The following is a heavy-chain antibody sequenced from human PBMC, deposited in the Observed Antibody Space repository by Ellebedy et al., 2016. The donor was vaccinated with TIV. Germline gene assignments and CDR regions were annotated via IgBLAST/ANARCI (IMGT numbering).Heavy chain of an antibody. D-gene: IGHD2/OR15-2a*01. CDR1: GGTFSRDA. V-gene: IGHV1-69*10. Sequence: AASVKVSCKASGGTFSRDAISWVRQAPGQGLEWMGGIIAIIGMPNYAQKFQGRVTISADTSTSTAYMELSSLRSEDTAVYYCARGGYCNSHGCLPFDNWGQGTLVTVSS. J-gene: IGHJ4*02. CDR3: ARGGYCNSHGCLPFDN. CDR2: IIAIIGMP.